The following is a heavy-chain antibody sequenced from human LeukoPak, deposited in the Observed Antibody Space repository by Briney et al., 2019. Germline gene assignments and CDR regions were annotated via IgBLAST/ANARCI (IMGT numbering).Heavy chain of an antibody. CDR1: GDSISSTLYY. J-gene: IGHJ3*02. V-gene: IGHV4-39*07. CDR3: ARVRGYSYGSDAFDI. CDR2: IYYSGST. D-gene: IGHD5-18*01. Sequence: SETLSLTCTVSGDSISSTLYYWGWIRQPPGKGLEWIGNIYYSGSTYYNPSLKSRVTLSLDTSKTQFSLKLSSVTAADTAVYYCARVRGYSYGSDAFDIWGQGTMVTVSS.